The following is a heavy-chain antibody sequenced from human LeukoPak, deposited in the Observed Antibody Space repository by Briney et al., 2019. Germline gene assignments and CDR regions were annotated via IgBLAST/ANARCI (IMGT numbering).Heavy chain of an antibody. J-gene: IGHJ4*02. CDR1: GYTFTSYD. Sequence: ASVKVSCKASGYTFTSYDINWVRQATGQGLEWMGWMNPNSGNTGYAQKFQGRVTITRNTSISTAYMELSSLRSEDTAVYYCAISLTGYGYGLDYWGQGTLVTVSS. V-gene: IGHV1-8*03. CDR2: MNPNSGNT. CDR3: AISLTGYGYGLDY. D-gene: IGHD5-18*01.